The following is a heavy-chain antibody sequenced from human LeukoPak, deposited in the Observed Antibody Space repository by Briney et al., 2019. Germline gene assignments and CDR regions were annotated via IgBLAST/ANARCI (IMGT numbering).Heavy chain of an antibody. J-gene: IGHJ4*02. CDR1: GGPISSGNYY. D-gene: IGHD3-10*01. Sequence: SETLSLTCTVSGGPISSGNYYWSWIRQPAGKGLEWIGRIHISQGTYYNPSLKSRVTISLDTSKNQFSLKLSSVTAADTAVYYCARYGSGRLFDYWGQGTPVTVSS. CDR3: ARYGSGRLFDY. V-gene: IGHV4-61*02. CDR2: IHISQGT.